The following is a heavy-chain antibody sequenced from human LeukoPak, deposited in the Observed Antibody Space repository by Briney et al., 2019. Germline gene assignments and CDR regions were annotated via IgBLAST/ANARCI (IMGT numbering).Heavy chain of an antibody. J-gene: IGHJ4*02. D-gene: IGHD5-12*01. CDR3: TRGLEGFTAYDDY. CDR1: GFSVGDYA. CDR2: IRSKTYGGTA. V-gene: IGHV3-49*04. Sequence: SLRLSCTASGFSVGDYAMSWVRQAPGKGLEWVGFIRSKTYGGTADYAASVEGRFTISRDDSNNIAYLQMNSLKSEDTAVYYCTRGLEGFTAYDDYWGQGTLVTVSS.